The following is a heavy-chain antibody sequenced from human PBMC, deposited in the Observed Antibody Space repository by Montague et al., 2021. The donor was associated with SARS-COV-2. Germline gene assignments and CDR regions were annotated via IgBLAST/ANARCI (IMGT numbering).Heavy chain of an antibody. D-gene: IGHD1-26*01. J-gene: IGHJ6*02. Sequence: SLRLSCAASGFTFSSYNMNWVRQAPGKGLEWVSSISSSSSYIYYADSVKGRFTISRDNAKNSLYLQMNSLRAEDTAVYYCARVLIVGAYYYYGMDVWGQGTTVTVSS. V-gene: IGHV3-21*01. CDR3: ARVLIVGAYYYYGMDV. CDR2: ISSSSSYI. CDR1: GFTFSSYN.